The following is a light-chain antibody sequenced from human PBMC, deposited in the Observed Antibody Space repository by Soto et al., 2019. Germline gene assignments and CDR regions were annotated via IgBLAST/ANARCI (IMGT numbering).Light chain of an antibody. J-gene: IGKJ4*01. CDR2: ATS. CDR3: QQYDSSHLT. V-gene: IGKV3-20*01. CDR1: QKVISSY. Sequence: ENVLTQSPGTLSLSPGERATLSCRARQKVISSYLAWYQQKPGQAPSLLVYATSSRAAGIPDRFSGSGSGTDFTLTISRLEPEDFAVYYCQQYDSSHLTFGGGTKVEIK.